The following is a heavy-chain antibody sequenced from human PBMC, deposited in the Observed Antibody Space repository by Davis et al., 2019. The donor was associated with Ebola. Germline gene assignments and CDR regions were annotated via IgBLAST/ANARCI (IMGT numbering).Heavy chain of an antibody. Sequence: GSLRLSCAASGFTFSSYAMSWIRQPPGKGLEWIGEINHSGSTNYNPSLKSRVTISVDTSKNQFSLKLSSVTAADTAVYYCARGRRVYYGSGSYRHYYYYGMDVWGQGTTVTVSS. D-gene: IGHD3-10*01. CDR2: INHSGST. CDR3: ARGRRVYYGSGSYRHYYYYGMDV. CDR1: GFTFSSYA. J-gene: IGHJ6*02. V-gene: IGHV4-34*01.